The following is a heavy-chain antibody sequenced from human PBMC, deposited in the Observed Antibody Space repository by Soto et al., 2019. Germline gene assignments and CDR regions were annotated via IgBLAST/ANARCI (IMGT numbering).Heavy chain of an antibody. J-gene: IGHJ6*02. CDR1: GFTFSNAW. CDR2: IKSKTDGGTT. D-gene: IGHD3-3*01. Sequence: PGGSLRLSCAASGFTFSNAWMNWVRQAPGKGLEWVGRIKSKTDGGTTDYAAPVKGRFTISRDDSKNTLYLQMNSLKTEDTAVYYCTTGNYDFWSGYYYYYYYGMDVWGQGTTVTVSS. CDR3: TTGNYDFWSGYYYYYYYGMDV. V-gene: IGHV3-15*07.